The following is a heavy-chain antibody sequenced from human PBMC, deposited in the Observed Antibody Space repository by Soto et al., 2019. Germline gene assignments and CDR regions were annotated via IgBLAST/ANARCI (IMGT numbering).Heavy chain of an antibody. Sequence: QVQLQESGPGLVKPSQTLSLTCTVSGGSISSGGYYWSWIRQHPGKGLEWIGYIYYSGSTYYNPSLKSRVTISVETSKNQFSLKLSSVTAADTAVYYCASGGGRLGYCSGGSCTFDYWGQGTLVTVSS. V-gene: IGHV4-31*03. CDR2: IYYSGST. D-gene: IGHD2-15*01. CDR3: ASGGGRLGYCSGGSCTFDY. CDR1: GGSISSGGYY. J-gene: IGHJ4*02.